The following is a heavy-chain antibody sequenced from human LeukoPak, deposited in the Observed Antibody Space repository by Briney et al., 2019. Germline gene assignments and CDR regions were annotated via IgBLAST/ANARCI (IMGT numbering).Heavy chain of an antibody. Sequence: SETLSLTCTVSGGSINNYYWSWIRQPPGKGLEWIGYIYSSGSTNYNPSLKSRVIISADTSKNQFSLKLSSVTAADTAVYYCARRTLCCGERFDPWGQGTLVTVSS. CDR2: IYSSGST. J-gene: IGHJ5*02. CDR3: ARRTLCCGERFDP. CDR1: GGSINNYY. D-gene: IGHD3-16*01. V-gene: IGHV4-59*08.